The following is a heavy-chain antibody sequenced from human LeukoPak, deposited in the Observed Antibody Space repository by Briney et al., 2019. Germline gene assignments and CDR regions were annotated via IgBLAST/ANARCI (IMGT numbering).Heavy chain of an antibody. V-gene: IGHV4-59*01. J-gene: IGHJ5*02. Sequence: SETLSLTYTVSGGSISSYYWSWIRQPPGKGLEWIGYIYYSGSTNYNPSLKSRVTISVDTSKNQFSLKLSSVTAADTAVYYCARLGYCSSTSCFKFDPWGQGTLVTVSS. CDR3: ARLGYCSSTSCFKFDP. CDR1: GGSISSYY. D-gene: IGHD2-2*01. CDR2: IYYSGST.